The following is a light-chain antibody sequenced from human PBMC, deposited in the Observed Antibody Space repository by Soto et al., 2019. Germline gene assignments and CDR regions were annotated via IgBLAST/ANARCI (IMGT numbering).Light chain of an antibody. CDR3: QQYGSSGT. CDR2: GAS. CDR1: QSVPNSR. J-gene: IGKJ1*01. Sequence: EIVLTQSPDTLSLSPGERATLSGRASQSVPNSRLAWYQQKPGQAPGILIYGASSRATGVPARFSGSGSGTEFTLTISRLEPEDFAVYYCQQYGSSGTFGQGTKVDIK. V-gene: IGKV3-20*01.